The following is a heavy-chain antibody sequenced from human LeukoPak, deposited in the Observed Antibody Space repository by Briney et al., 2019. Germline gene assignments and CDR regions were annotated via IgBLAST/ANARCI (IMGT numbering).Heavy chain of an antibody. J-gene: IGHJ1*01. V-gene: IGHV3-30*03. CDR1: GFSFSSYG. Sequence: GRSLRLSCAASGFSFSSYGMHWVRQAPGKGLEWLTVISYDGNTIYYADSVKGRFTISRDNSKNTLDLQMNSLRVEDTAVYYCARDRGSDDPIDYWGQGTLVTVSS. D-gene: IGHD2-15*01. CDR3: ARDRGSDDPIDY. CDR2: ISYDGNTI.